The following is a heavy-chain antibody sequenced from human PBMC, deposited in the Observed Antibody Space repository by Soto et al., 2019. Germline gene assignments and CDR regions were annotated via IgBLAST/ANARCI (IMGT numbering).Heavy chain of an antibody. V-gene: IGHV1-2*04. CDR2: ISPNSGGS. CDR3: GRDVNGYPPGGMDV. J-gene: IGHJ6*02. CDR1: GYTFNDDY. D-gene: IGHD5-18*01. Sequence: ASVKVSCKASGYTFNDDYIYWVRQAPGQGLEWMGWISPNSGGSNYAQKFQGWVTLTRDTSTSTVYMELSSLKSEDTAVYYCGRDVNGYPPGGMDVWGQGTTVTV.